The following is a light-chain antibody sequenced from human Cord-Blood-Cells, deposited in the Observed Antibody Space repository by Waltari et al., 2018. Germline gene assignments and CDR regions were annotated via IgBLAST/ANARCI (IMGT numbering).Light chain of an antibody. CDR3: QAQNT. V-gene: IGKV4-1*01. J-gene: IGKJ2*01. Sequence: DIVMTQSPDSLAVSLGERATINCKSSQSVLYSSNNKNYLAWYQQKPGQPPNLLICWASTRESGVPDRFSGSGSGTDFTLTISSLQAEDVAVYYCQAQNTFGQGTKLEIK. CDR2: WAS. CDR1: QSVLYSSNNKNY.